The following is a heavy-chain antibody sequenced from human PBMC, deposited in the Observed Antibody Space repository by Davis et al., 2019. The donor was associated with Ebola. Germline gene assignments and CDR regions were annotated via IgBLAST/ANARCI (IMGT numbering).Heavy chain of an antibody. CDR3: AKVQTGL. CDR1: GFTFSSYA. Sequence: GGSLRLSCAASGFTFSSYAMSWVRQAPGKGLEWVTNIKQDGSEKYYVDAVKGRFTISRDNSKNTLYLQMNSLRAEDTAVYYCAKVQTGLWGQGTLVTVSS. D-gene: IGHD7-27*01. J-gene: IGHJ4*02. CDR2: IKQDGSEK. V-gene: IGHV3-7*01.